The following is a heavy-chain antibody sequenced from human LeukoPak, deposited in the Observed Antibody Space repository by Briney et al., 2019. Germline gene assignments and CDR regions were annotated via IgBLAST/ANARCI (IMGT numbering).Heavy chain of an antibody. D-gene: IGHD3-10*02. V-gene: IGHV3-48*04. Sequence: PGGSLRLSYAASGFTFSSYGMHWVRQAPGKGLEWVSYISSSGSTIYYADSVKGRFTISRDNAKNSLYLQMNSLRAEDTAVYYCAELGITMIGGVWGKGTTVTISS. CDR1: GFTFSSYG. CDR3: AELGITMIGGV. J-gene: IGHJ6*04. CDR2: ISSSGSTI.